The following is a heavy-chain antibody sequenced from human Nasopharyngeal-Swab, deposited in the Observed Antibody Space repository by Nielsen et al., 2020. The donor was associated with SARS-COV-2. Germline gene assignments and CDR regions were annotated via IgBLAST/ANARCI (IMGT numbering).Heavy chain of an antibody. D-gene: IGHD1-26*01. Sequence: WIRQPPGKGLEWIGYIYYSGSTNYNPSLKSRVTISVDTSKSQFSLKLSSVTAADTAVYYCARGIVGATDWGGWFDPWGQGTPVTVSS. J-gene: IGHJ5*02. V-gene: IGHV4-59*01. CDR2: IYYSGST. CDR3: ARGIVGATDWGGWFDP.